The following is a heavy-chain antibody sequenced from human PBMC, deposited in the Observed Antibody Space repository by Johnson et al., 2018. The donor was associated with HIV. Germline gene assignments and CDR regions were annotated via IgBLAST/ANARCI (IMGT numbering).Heavy chain of an antibody. D-gene: IGHD5-24*01. J-gene: IGHJ3*02. CDR2: ISYDGSNK. V-gene: IGHV3-30*04. CDR3: AKERGKRWLHPRDAFDI. Sequence: QVQLVESGGGVVQPGRSLRLACAASGFTFGTYAMHWVRQAPGKGLEWVALISYDGSNKYYADSVKGRFTISRDNSKNTLYLRMNSLRAEDTAVYLCAKERGKRWLHPRDAFDIWGQGTMVTVSS. CDR1: GFTFGTYA.